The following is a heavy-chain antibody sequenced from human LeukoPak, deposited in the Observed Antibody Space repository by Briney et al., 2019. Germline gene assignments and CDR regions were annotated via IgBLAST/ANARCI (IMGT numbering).Heavy chain of an antibody. CDR1: GYTFTGYY. V-gene: IGHV1-2*02. J-gene: IGHJ4*02. Sequence: ASVKVSCKASGYTFTGYYMHWVRQAPGQGLEWMGWINPNSGGTNYAQKFQGRVTMTRDTSISTAYMDLSRLTSDDTAVYSCARGKNYYDSSGYYDGWGQGTQVTVSS. CDR3: ARGKNYYDSSGYYDG. D-gene: IGHD3-22*01. CDR2: INPNSGGT.